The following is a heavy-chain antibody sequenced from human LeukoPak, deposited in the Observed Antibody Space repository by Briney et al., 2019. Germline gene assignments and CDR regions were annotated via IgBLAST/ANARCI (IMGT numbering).Heavy chain of an antibody. CDR1: GVSFSGYY. CDR3: ARGPRRRSSGSPTDS. D-gene: IGHD3-22*01. Sequence: SETLSLTCAVYGVSFSGYYWSWIRHPPGKGLEGIGEINHSGSTNDNPSLNSLVTISVDTSKNQFSLKVSSVTAADTAVYYCARGPRRRSSGSPTDSWGQGTLVTASS. V-gene: IGHV4-34*01. J-gene: IGHJ4*02. CDR2: INHSGST.